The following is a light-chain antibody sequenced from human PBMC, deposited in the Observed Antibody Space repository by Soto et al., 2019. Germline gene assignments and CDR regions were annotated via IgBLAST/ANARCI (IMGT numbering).Light chain of an antibody. CDR2: KAS. Sequence: DIQMTQSPSTLSASVGDRVTITCRASQSISTWLAWYQQKPGKAPKLLIYKASTLESGVPSRFSGSRSGTEFTLAISSLQPDDFATYYCQQYNGYSSVTFGGGTKVEIK. CDR1: QSISTW. CDR3: QQYNGYSSVT. V-gene: IGKV1-5*03. J-gene: IGKJ4*01.